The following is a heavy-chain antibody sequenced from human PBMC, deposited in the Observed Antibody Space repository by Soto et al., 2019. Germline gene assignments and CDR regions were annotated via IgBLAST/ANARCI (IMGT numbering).Heavy chain of an antibody. Sequence: SETLSLTCTVSGGSISSGGYYWSWIRQHPGKGLEWIGYIYYSGSTYYNPPLKSRVTISVDTSKNQFSLKLSSVTAADTAVYYCAREVGYCSSTSCYYYGMDVWGQGTTVTVSS. CDR2: IYYSGST. CDR3: AREVGYCSSTSCYYYGMDV. V-gene: IGHV4-31*03. CDR1: GGSISSGGYY. D-gene: IGHD2-2*01. J-gene: IGHJ6*02.